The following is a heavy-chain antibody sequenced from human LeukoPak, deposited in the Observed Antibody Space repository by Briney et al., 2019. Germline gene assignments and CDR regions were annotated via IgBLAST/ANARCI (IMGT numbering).Heavy chain of an antibody. D-gene: IGHD4-23*01. J-gene: IGHJ4*02. CDR1: DGSISNSF. CDR2: IHTSGGT. V-gene: IGHV4-4*09. CDR3: ANSYDGKIVPFDN. Sequence: SETLSLTCTVPDGSISNSFWNWVRQPPGKGLGWIAYIHTSGGTNYNPAFKSRVTLSVDTSKSQFSLRLNSVTASDTAVYYCANSYDGKIVPFDNWGQGTLVTVSS.